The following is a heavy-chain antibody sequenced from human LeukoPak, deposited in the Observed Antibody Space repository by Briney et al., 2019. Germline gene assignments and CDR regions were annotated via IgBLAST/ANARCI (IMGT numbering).Heavy chain of an antibody. CDR1: GFTFDDYA. V-gene: IGHV3-33*08. CDR2: IWYDGSNK. J-gene: IGHJ3*02. D-gene: IGHD4-17*01. Sequence: GGSLRLSCAASGFTFDDYAMHWVRQAPGKGLEWVAVIWYDGSNKYYADSVKGRFTISRDNSKNTLYLQMNSLRAEDTAVYYCAREGMTTVTNDAFDIWGQGTMVTVSS. CDR3: AREGMTTVTNDAFDI.